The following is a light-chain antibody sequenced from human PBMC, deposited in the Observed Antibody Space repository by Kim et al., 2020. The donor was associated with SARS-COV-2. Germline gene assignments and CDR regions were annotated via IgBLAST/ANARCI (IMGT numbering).Light chain of an antibody. CDR3: VLYMGNGIWV. V-gene: IGLV8-61*01. CDR1: SGSVSTSYY. CDR2: NTN. J-gene: IGLJ3*02. Sequence: QTVVTQEPSFSVSPGGTVTLTCGLSSGSVSTSYYPSWYQQTPGQAPRTLIYNTNSRFSGVPDRFSGSILGNKAALTITGAQADDECDYYCVLYMGNGIWVFGGGTQLPS.